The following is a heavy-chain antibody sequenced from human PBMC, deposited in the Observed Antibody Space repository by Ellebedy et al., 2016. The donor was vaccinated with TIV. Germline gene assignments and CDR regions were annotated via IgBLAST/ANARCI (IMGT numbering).Heavy chain of an antibody. V-gene: IGHV3-48*04. CDR1: GFSFSSYS. CDR2: MSGSTITT. D-gene: IGHD4-17*01. CDR3: ATDGRYGDYRSPAHAFEF. J-gene: IGHJ3*01. Sequence: GESLKISCAASGFSFSSYSMNWVRQAPGKGLEWVSYMSGSTITTYYADSVKGRFTISRDNAKNSLYLQMNSLGADDSAVYYCATDGRYGDYRSPAHAFEFWGQGTMVTFSS.